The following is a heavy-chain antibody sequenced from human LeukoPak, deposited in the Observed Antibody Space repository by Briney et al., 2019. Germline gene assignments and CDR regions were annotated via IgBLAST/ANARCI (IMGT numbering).Heavy chain of an antibody. CDR2: ISSSSSYI. J-gene: IGHJ5*02. CDR3: ARDSRYCSGGSCSPSNWFDP. V-gene: IGHV3-21*01. CDR1: GFTFSSYS. Sequence: PGGSLRLSCAASGFTFSSYSMNWVRQAPGKGLEWVSSISSSSSYIYYADSVKGRFTISRDNAKNSLYLQMNSLRAEDTAVYYCARDSRYCSGGSCSPSNWFDPWGQGTLVTASS. D-gene: IGHD2-15*01.